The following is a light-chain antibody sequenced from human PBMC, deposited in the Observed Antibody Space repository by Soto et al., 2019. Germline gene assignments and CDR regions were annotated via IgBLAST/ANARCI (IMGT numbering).Light chain of an antibody. Sequence: EIVLTQSPATLSLSPGERATLSCRASQSVSSYLAWYQQKPGQAPRLLIYDASNRATGIPARFSGSGSGTDFALTISSLEREDFAVYYCQQRSNRPPWTFGQGTKVDIK. CDR1: QSVSSY. V-gene: IGKV3-11*01. J-gene: IGKJ1*01. CDR2: DAS. CDR3: QQRSNRPPWT.